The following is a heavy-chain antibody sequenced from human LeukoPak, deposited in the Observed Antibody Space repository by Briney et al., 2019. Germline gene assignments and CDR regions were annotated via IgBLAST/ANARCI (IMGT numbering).Heavy chain of an antibody. CDR1: GYSFTSYW. J-gene: IGHJ3*02. CDR2: IYPSDSDT. V-gene: IGHV5-51*01. D-gene: IGHD6-13*01. Sequence: GESLKIPCKGSGYSFTSYWIGWVRQMPGKGLEWMGIIYPSDSDTRYSPSFQGQVTISADKSISTAYLQWSSLKASDTAMYYCARQRRNGGIAASNDAFDIWGQGTMVTVSS. CDR3: ARQRRNGGIAASNDAFDI.